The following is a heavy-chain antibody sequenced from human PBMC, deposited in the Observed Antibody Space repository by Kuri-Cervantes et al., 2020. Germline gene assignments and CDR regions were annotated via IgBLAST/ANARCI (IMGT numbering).Heavy chain of an antibody. D-gene: IGHD3-10*01. V-gene: IGHV1-2*02. CDR3: ARWMVRAGGWFNP. CDR2: INPNSGGT. CDR1: GYTFTGYY. Sequence: ASVKVSCKASGYTFTGYYMHWVRQAPGQGLEWMGWINPNSGGTNYAQKFRGRVTMTRDTSISTAYMELSRLRSDDTAVYYCARWMVRAGGWFNPWGQGTLVTVSS. J-gene: IGHJ5*02.